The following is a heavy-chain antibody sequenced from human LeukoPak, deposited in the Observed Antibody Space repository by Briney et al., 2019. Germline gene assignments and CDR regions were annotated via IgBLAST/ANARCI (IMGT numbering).Heavy chain of an antibody. Sequence: GESLKISCKGSGYSFTSYWIGWVRQMPGKGVEWIGIIYPGDSDTRYSPSFQGQVTISADKSISTAYLQWSSLKASDTAMYYCARLRYCSSTSCRSYYYYGMDVWGQGTTVTVSS. CDR3: ARLRYCSSTSCRSYYYYGMDV. CDR1: GYSFTSYW. V-gene: IGHV5-51*01. J-gene: IGHJ6*02. D-gene: IGHD2-2*01. CDR2: IYPGDSDT.